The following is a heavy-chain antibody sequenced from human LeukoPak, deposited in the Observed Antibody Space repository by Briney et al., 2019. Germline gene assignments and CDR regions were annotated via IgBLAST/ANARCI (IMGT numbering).Heavy chain of an antibody. CDR2: ISYDGSNK. CDR1: GFTFSSYA. CDR3: AREGGDYYDSSGRGSFDY. Sequence: GGSLRLSCAASGFTFSSYAMHWVRQAPGKGLGWVAVISYDGSNKYYADSVKGRFTISRDNAKNSLYLQMNSLRAEDTAVYYCAREGGDYYDSSGRGSFDYWGQGTLVTVSS. V-gene: IGHV3-30*04. D-gene: IGHD3-22*01. J-gene: IGHJ4*02.